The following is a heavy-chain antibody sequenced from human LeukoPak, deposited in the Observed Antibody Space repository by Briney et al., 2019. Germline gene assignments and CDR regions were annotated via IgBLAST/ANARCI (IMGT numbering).Heavy chain of an antibody. V-gene: IGHV1-18*01. J-gene: IGHJ4*02. Sequence: ASVKVSCKASGYTFTSYDINWVRQATGQGLEWMGWMNPNNGNTNYAQKLQGRVTMTTDTSTSTAYMELRSLRSDDTAVYYCARGAYCSSTSCYAEGYYFDYWGQGTLVTVSS. D-gene: IGHD2-2*01. CDR1: GYTFTSYD. CDR3: ARGAYCSSTSCYAEGYYFDY. CDR2: MNPNNGNT.